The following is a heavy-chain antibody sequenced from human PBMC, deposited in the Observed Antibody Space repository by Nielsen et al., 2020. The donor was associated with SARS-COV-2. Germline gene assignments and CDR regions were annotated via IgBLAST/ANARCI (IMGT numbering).Heavy chain of an antibody. J-gene: IGHJ4*02. CDR1: GYRFSAYY. CDR2: INPNSGGP. CDR3: AGSGSGWYNFDS. D-gene: IGHD6-19*01. V-gene: IGHV1-2*06. Sequence: ASVKVSCKAPGYRFSAYYMHWVRQAPGQGLEWMGRINPNSGGPNYAQKFQGRVTMTWDTSISTAYMELSGLKSDDTAVFYCAGSGSGWYNFDSWGQGTLVTVSA.